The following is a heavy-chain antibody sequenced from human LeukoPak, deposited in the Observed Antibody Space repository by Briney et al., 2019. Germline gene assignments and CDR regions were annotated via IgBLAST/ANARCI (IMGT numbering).Heavy chain of an antibody. J-gene: IGHJ6*02. CDR1: GFTFSSYW. CDR2: INGDGRNI. CDR3: TRDLMDYDVSTGLHHYYMDV. Sequence: GGSLRLSCVASGFTFSSYWMHWVRQDPRKGLVWVSRINGDGRNINYADSVRGRFTVSRDNAKNTLFLQMSTLRVEGTAVYYCTRDLMDYDVSTGLHHYYMDVWGQGTTVTVSS. V-gene: IGHV3-74*01. D-gene: IGHD3-9*01.